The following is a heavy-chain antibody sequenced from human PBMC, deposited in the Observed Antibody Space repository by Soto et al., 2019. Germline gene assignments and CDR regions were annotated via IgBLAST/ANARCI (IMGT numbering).Heavy chain of an antibody. CDR1: GFIFITYD. CDR2: ITSSGSYR. Sequence: EEQLVESGGGPVKPGGSLRLSCVASGFIFITYDMNWVRQAPGKGLEWVSSITSSGSYRYYADSVKGRFTISRDNAKNSLYLQMDSLRAEDTAVYYCARVKSVDNGMDVWGQGTAVTVSS. J-gene: IGHJ6*02. D-gene: IGHD2-15*01. CDR3: ARVKSVDNGMDV. V-gene: IGHV3-21*02.